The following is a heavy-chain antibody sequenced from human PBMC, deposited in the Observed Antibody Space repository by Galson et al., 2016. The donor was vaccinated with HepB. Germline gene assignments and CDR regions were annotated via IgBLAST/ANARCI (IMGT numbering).Heavy chain of an antibody. CDR1: GFTFSSYE. CDR2: ISSSGSTI. CDR3: ARDEGYCSSTSCYPYWYFDL. Sequence: SLRLSCAASGFTFSSYEMNWVRQAPGKGLEWVSYISSSGSTIYYADSVKGRFTISRDNAKNSLYLQMNSLRAEDTAVYYCARDEGYCSSTSCYPYWYFDLWGRGTLVTVSS. V-gene: IGHV3-48*03. J-gene: IGHJ2*01. D-gene: IGHD2-2*01.